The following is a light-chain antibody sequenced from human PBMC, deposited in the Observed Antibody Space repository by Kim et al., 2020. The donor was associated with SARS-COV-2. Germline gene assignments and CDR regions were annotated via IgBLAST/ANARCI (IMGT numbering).Light chain of an antibody. CDR2: QGS. J-gene: IGLJ2*01. Sequence: SYELTQPPSVSVSPGQTASITCSGERLGDKYACWYQQKPGQSPVLVIYQGSKRPSGIPARFSGSYSGNTATLTISGTQAMDEADYYCQAWDSSTAVVFG. V-gene: IGLV3-1*01. CDR1: RLGDKY. CDR3: QAWDSSTAVV.